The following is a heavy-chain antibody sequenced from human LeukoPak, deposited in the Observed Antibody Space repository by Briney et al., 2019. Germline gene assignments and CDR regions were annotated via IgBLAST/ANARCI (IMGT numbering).Heavy chain of an antibody. CDR1: GRSISSYY. D-gene: IGHD6-13*01. J-gene: IGHJ3*02. V-gene: IGHV4-59*01. CDR2: IYYSGST. Sequence: PSETLSLTCTVSGRSISSYYWSWIRQPPGKGLEWIAYIYYSGSTNYNPSLKSRVTISVDTSKNQFSLKLSSVTAADTAVYYCASTHPSSWYLGAFDIWGQGTMVTVSS. CDR3: ASTHPSSWYLGAFDI.